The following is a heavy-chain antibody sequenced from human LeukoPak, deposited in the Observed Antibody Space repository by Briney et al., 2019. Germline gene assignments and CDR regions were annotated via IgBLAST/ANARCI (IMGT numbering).Heavy chain of an antibody. CDR2: TYYRSKWFN. J-gene: IGHJ4*02. D-gene: IGHD6-19*01. CDR3: ARSSGWLDY. CDR1: GDSVSGNSAA. V-gene: IGHV6-1*01. Sequence: SQTLSLTCAISGDSVSGNSAARNWIRQSPSRGLEWLGRTYYRSKWFNGYAVSVKSRITINPDTSKNQFSLQLNSVTPEDTAVYCCARSSGWLDYWGQGTLVTVSS.